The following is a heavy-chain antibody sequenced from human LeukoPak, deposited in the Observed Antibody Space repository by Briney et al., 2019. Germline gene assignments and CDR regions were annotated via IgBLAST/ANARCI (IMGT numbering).Heavy chain of an antibody. CDR2: VKSDGSST. CDR3: ARDGFLGPVTAYPDY. D-gene: IGHD2-21*02. V-gene: IGHV3-74*01. J-gene: IGHJ4*02. Sequence: GGSLRLSCAASGFTFSSYAMHWVRQAPGKGLVWVSRVKSDGSSTSYADSVKGRFTISRDNARNTLYLQMNSLRAEDTAVYYCARDGFLGPVTAYPDYWGQGTPVTVSS. CDR1: GFTFSSYA.